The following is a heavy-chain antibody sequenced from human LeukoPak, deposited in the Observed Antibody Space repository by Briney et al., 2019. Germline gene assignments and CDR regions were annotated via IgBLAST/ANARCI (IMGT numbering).Heavy chain of an antibody. Sequence: GGSLRLSCAASGFTFSSYAMNWVRQAPGKGLEWLSYISSSGGSIYYVDSVKGRFTTSRDDARYSLYLQMSSLRVEDTAVYYCARDRPSSTWYEGDAMDVWGQGTMVTVSS. D-gene: IGHD6-13*01. CDR1: GFTFSSYA. V-gene: IGHV3-48*01. J-gene: IGHJ6*02. CDR2: ISSSGGSI. CDR3: ARDRPSSTWYEGDAMDV.